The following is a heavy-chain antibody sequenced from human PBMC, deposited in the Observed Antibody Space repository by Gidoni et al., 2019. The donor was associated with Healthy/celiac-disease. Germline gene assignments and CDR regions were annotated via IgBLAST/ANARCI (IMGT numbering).Heavy chain of an antibody. D-gene: IGHD5-18*01. CDR3: ARDSDVDTAMIRPFDM. CDR2: TITPFGTA. Sequence: QVQLVQSGAEVKKPGSSVKVSCKAPGGTLNSYSINWVRQAPGQGLEWMGGTITPFGTANYAQRFQGRITITADKSTNTVYINLNSLRSDDTAVYYCARDSDVDTAMIRPFDMWGQGTMVTVSS. CDR1: GGTLNSYS. V-gene: IGHV1-69*06. J-gene: IGHJ3*02.